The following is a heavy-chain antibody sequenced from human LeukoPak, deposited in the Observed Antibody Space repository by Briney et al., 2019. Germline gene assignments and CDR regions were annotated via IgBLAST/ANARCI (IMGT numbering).Heavy chain of an antibody. CDR3: TRGGSNYGFYAFDI. D-gene: IGHD1-26*01. J-gene: IGHJ3*02. Sequence: SQTLSLTCSASGGSISTGLYYWTWIRQPPGRGLEYIGYISQSGSTFYNPSFKSRVTISVDRSKNQFSLNLSSVTAADTALYYCTRGGSNYGFYAFDIWGQGTMDTVSS. CDR2: ISQSGST. V-gene: IGHV4-30-2*01. CDR1: GGSISTGLYY.